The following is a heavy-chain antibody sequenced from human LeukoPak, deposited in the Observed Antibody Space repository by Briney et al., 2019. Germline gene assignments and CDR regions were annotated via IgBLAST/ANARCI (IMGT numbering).Heavy chain of an antibody. CDR3: ARVNFGGSSSRFDP. D-gene: IGHD6-6*01. J-gene: IGHJ5*02. CDR1: GFSFTTYW. V-gene: IGHV3-7*01. CDR2: MKPDGTEK. Sequence: GGSLRLSCVASGFSFTTYWINWVRQAPGEGLEWVAHMKPDGTEKYYLGSVKGRFTISRDNAKNSLYLQMNSLRAEDTAVYYCARVNFGGSSSRFDPWGQGTLVTVSS.